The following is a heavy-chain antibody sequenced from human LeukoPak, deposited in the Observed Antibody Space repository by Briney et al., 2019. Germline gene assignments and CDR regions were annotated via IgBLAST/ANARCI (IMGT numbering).Heavy chain of an antibody. CDR2: FDPEDGET. D-gene: IGHD3-16*01. V-gene: IGHV1-24*01. CDR1: GYTLTELS. CDR3: ATPVWGTGNFDY. Sequence: ASVKFSCKVSGYTLTELSMHWVRQAPGKGLEWMGGFDPEDGETIYAQKFQGRVTMTEDTSTDTAYMELSSLRSEDTAVYYCATPVWGTGNFDYWGQGTLVTVSS. J-gene: IGHJ4*02.